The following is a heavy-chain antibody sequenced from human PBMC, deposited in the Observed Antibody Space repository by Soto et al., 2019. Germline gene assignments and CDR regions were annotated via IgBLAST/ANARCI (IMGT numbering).Heavy chain of an antibody. J-gene: IGHJ4*02. CDR1: GGSISSGDYY. Sequence: QVQLQESGPGLVKPSQTLSLTCTVSGGSISSGDYYWSWIRQPPGKGLEWIGYIYYSGSTYYNPSLKSRVTDSVDTSKNQFALKLSSGTAADTAVYYCARAQGSGFLVSWGQGPLVTVSS. D-gene: IGHD3-10*01. CDR3: ARAQGSGFLVS. V-gene: IGHV4-30-4*01. CDR2: IYYSGST.